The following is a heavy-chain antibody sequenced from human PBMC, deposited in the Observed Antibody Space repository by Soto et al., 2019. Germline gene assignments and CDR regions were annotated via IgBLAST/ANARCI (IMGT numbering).Heavy chain of an antibody. V-gene: IGHV1-69*01. CDR1: GGTFSSYA. Sequence: QVQLVQSGAEVKKPGSSVKVSCKASGGTFSSYAISWVRQDPGQGLEWMGGIIPIFGTANYAQKFQGRVTITADESTSTAYMELSSLRSEDTAVYYCARGSRVGELSLPDYWGQGTLVTVSS. D-gene: IGHD3-16*02. CDR3: ARGSRVGELSLPDY. CDR2: IIPIFGTA. J-gene: IGHJ4*02.